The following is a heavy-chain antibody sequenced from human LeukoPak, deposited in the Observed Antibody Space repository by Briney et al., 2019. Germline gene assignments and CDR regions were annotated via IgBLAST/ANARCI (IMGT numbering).Heavy chain of an antibody. J-gene: IGHJ4*02. CDR3: ARGVYIAAAQYGY. V-gene: IGHV4-59*01. CDR2: IYYSGTT. Sequence: SETLSLTCTVSGGSISSYYWSWMRQPPGKGLEWIGYIYYSGTTNYNPSLKSRVTISVDTSKNQFSLKLSSVTAADTAVYYCARGVYIAAAQYGYWGQGTLVTVSS. CDR1: GGSISSYY. D-gene: IGHD6-13*01.